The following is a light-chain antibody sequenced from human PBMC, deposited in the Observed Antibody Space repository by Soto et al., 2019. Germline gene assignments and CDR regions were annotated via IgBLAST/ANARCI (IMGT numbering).Light chain of an antibody. J-gene: IGLJ1*01. CDR1: SSDVGGYNY. CDR3: CSYAGRYTYV. Sequence: QSALTQPRSVSGSPGQSVTISCSGTSSDVGGYNYVSWYQQYPGKAPKLMIYDVSKRPSGVPDRLSGSKSGNTASLTITGLQAEDEADYYCCSYAGRYTYVFGTGTKVTVL. CDR2: DVS. V-gene: IGLV2-11*01.